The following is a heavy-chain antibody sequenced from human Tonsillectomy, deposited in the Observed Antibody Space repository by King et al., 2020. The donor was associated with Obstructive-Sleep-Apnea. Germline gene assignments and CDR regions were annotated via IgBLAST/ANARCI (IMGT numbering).Heavy chain of an antibody. Sequence: VQLVESGGGLVQPGGSLRLSCAASGFTFSRYWMTWVRQAPGKGLEWVANIWQDGSEKDYVDSVKGRFTISRDNSKNSLYLQMNSLRAEDTAMYYCAVGINWFDPWGQGTLVTVSS. CDR3: AVGINWFDP. J-gene: IGHJ5*02. V-gene: IGHV3-7*03. D-gene: IGHD3-10*01. CDR1: GFTFSRYW. CDR2: IWQDGSEK.